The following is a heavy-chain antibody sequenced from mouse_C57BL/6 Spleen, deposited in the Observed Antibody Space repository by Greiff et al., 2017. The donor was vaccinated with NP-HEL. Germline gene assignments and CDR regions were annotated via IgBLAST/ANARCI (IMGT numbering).Heavy chain of an antibody. CDR3: ALVDGYYVGYYAMDY. Sequence: EVKLQESGPELVKPGASVKMSCKASGYTFTDYNMHWVKQSHGKSLEWIGYINPNNGGTSYNQKFKGKATLTVNKSSSTAYMELRSLTSEDSAVYYCALVDGYYVGYYAMDYWGQGTSVTVSS. CDR2: INPNNGGT. D-gene: IGHD2-3*01. V-gene: IGHV1-22*01. CDR1: GYTFTDYN. J-gene: IGHJ4*01.